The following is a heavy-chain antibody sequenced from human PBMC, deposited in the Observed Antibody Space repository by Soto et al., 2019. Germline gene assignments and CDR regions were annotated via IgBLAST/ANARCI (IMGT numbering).Heavy chain of an antibody. D-gene: IGHD2-8*02. Sequence: QVQLQQWGAGLLKPSETLSLTCAVYGGSFSGYYWTWIRQPPGTGLEWLGEINHSGSTNYNPSLKSRVTRSVDTSKNQFSLKLTSVTAADPAVYYCARDKITGLFDYWGQGTLVTVSS. J-gene: IGHJ4*02. CDR1: GGSFSGYY. CDR2: INHSGST. V-gene: IGHV4-34*01. CDR3: ARDKITGLFDY.